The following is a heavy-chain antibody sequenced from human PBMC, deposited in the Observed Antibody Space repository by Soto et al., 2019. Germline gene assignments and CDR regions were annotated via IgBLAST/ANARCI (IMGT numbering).Heavy chain of an antibody. J-gene: IGHJ6*02. D-gene: IGHD5-12*01. CDR2: ISSSSSTI. CDR3: VREGSGYERSPYYYYYYGMDV. V-gene: IGHV3-48*01. CDR1: GFTFSSYS. Sequence: PGGSLRLSCAASGFTFSSYSMNWVRQAPGKGLEWVSYISSSSSTIYYADSVKGRFTISRDNAKNSLYLQMNSLRAEDTAVYYCVREGSGYERSPYYYYYYGMDVWGQGTTVTVSS.